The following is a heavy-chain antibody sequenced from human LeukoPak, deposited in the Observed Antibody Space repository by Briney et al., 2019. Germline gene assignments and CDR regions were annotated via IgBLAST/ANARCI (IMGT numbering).Heavy chain of an antibody. CDR3: AASQSDYYNSGTYHKIHY. CDR2: IYDNEKT. Sequence: SETLSLTCSVSGGSISRPGHYWSWIRQPPGKGLEWIVFIYDNEKTHYSPSFESRVTISGDTSNNHFSLTLNFVTAADTAIYYCAASQSDYYNSGTYHKIHYWGRGALVTVSS. V-gene: IGHV4-30-4*01. CDR1: GGSISRPGHY. D-gene: IGHD3-10*01. J-gene: IGHJ4*02.